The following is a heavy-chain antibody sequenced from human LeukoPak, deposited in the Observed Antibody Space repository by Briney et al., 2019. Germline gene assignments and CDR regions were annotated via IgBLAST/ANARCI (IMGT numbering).Heavy chain of an antibody. Sequence: PGGSLRLSCAASGFTFDDYAMHWVRQAPGKGLEWVSAISGSGGSTYYADSVKGRFTISRDNSKNTLYLQMNSLRAEDTAVYYCAKEGEGLLWFGEFLFDYWGQGTLVTVSS. CDR2: ISGSGGST. V-gene: IGHV3-23*01. J-gene: IGHJ4*02. D-gene: IGHD3-10*01. CDR3: AKEGEGLLWFGEFLFDY. CDR1: GFTFDDYA.